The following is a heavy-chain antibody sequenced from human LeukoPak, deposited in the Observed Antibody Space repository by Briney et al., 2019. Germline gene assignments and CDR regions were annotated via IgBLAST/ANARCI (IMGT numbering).Heavy chain of an antibody. CDR3: TSYCSEGSCYGDFHH. J-gene: IGHJ1*01. D-gene: IGHD2-15*01. CDR2: INHTGSQI. Sequence: PGGSLRLSCAASGFTSPPSELNWVLQAPGKGLEWVSYINHTGSQIYYVDSVKGRFTISRDNAENLRFLQMNSLRVEDTGIYYCTSYCSEGSCYGDFHHWGQGTLVSVSS. CDR1: GFTSPPSE. V-gene: IGHV3-48*03.